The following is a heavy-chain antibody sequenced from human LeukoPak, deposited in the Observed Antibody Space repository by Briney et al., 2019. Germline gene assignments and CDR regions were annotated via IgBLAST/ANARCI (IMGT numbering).Heavy chain of an antibody. V-gene: IGHV3-7*01. CDR3: AKNIAAPGRVDYQLYGMDE. D-gene: IGHD6-25*01. Sequence: GGSLRLSCAASGFPFSGYWMTWVRQAPGKGLQWVASIKQDASDSRHVDSVKGRFTISRDNAKNSLFLQMNNLKPGDTAVYYCAKNIAAPGRVDYQLYGMDEWGQGTTVTVSS. CDR2: IKQDASDS. CDR1: GFPFSGYW. J-gene: IGHJ6*02.